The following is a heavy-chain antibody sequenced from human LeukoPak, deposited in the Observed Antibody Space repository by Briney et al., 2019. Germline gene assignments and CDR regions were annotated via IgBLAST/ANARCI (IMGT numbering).Heavy chain of an antibody. D-gene: IGHD5-18*01. CDR2: ISGSGGST. CDR1: GFTFNSYA. V-gene: IGHV3-23*01. CDR3: ASLLWSAKSYFDY. J-gene: IGHJ4*02. Sequence: GGSLRLSCAASGFTFNSYAMTWVRQAPGKGLEWVSTISGSGGSTYYADSVKGRFTISRDNSKNTLYLQMNSLRAEDTAVSFCASLLWSAKSYFDYWGQGTLVTVSS.